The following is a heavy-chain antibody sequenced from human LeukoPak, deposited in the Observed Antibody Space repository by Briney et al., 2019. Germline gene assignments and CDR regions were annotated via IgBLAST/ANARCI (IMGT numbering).Heavy chain of an antibody. V-gene: IGHV4-39*07. Sequence: SETLSLTCTVSGGSISSSTYYWGWIRQPPGKGLEWIGSSYYTGRTNYNPSLKSRLTMSEDLSENHVSLKLTSVTAADTAVYYCAREGGFYRPLDYSGQGTLVTVSS. J-gene: IGHJ4*02. CDR3: AREGGFYRPLDY. D-gene: IGHD3-3*01. CDR2: SYYTGRT. CDR1: GGSISSSTYY.